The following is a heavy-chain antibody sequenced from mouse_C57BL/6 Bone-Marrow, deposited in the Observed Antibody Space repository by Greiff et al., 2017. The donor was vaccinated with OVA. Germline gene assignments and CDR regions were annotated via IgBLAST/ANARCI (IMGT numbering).Heavy chain of an antibody. D-gene: IGHD2-10*02. J-gene: IGHJ3*01. CDR3: ARDGYGAWFAY. Sequence: EVQLVESGGGLVKPGGSLKLSCAASGFTFSSYAMSWVRQTPEKRLEWVATISDGGSYTYYPDNVKGRFTISRDNAKNNLYLQRSHLKSEDTAMYYCARDGYGAWFAYWGQGTLVTVSA. CDR2: ISDGGSYT. V-gene: IGHV5-4*01. CDR1: GFTFSSYA.